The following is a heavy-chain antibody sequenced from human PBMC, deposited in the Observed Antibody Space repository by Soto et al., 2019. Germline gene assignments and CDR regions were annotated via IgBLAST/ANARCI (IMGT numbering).Heavy chain of an antibody. V-gene: IGHV5-51*01. CDR2: IYPGDSDT. D-gene: IGHD4-4*01. J-gene: IGHJ3*02. CDR1: GYSFTSYW. CDR3: ASAHSRRNSSLSDAFDI. Sequence: GESLKISCKGSGYSFTSYWIGWVRQMPGKGLEWMGIIYPGDSDTRYSPSFQGQVTISADKSISTAYLQWSSLKASDTAMYYCASAHSRRNSSLSDAFDIWGQGTIVTVS.